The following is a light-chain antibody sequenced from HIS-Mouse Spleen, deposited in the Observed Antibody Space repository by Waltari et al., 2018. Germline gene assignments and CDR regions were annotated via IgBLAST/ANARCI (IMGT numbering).Light chain of an antibody. J-gene: IGKJ3*01. CDR2: DAS. CDR3: QQRSNWPPEFT. CDR1: QRVSSY. Sequence: EIVLTQSPATLSLSPGEIATLSCRASQRVSSYLAWYQQKPGQAPRLLIYDASNRATGIPARFSGSGSGTDFTLTISSLEPEDFAVYYCQQRSNWPPEFTFGPGTKVDIK. V-gene: IGKV3-11*01.